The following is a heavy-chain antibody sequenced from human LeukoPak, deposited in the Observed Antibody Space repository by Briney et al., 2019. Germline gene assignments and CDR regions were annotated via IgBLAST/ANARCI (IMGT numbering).Heavy chain of an antibody. V-gene: IGHV3-23*01. CDR3: ANSGPVVGSRPPFDY. D-gene: IGHD1-26*01. CDR1: GFTFSSYA. J-gene: IGHJ4*02. CDR2: ISGSGGST. Sequence: PGGSLRLSCAASGFTFSSYAMSWVRQAPGKGLEWVSAISGSGGSTYYADSVKGRFTISRDNSKNTLYLQMNSLRAEDTAVYYCANSGPVVGSRPPFDYWGQGTLVTVSS.